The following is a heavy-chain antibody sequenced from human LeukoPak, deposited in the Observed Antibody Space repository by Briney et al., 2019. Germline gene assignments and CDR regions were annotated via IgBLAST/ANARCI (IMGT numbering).Heavy chain of an antibody. D-gene: IGHD2-2*01. Sequence: PSETLSLTCAVSGYSISSGYYWGWIRQPPGKGLEWIASMYHSGSTYYNPSLKSRVTISVDTSKNQFSLKLSSVTAADTAVYYCAKNCSSTSCYWNDAFDIWGQGPMVTVSS. V-gene: IGHV4-38-2*01. CDR2: MYHSGST. CDR1: GYSISSGYY. CDR3: AKNCSSTSCYWNDAFDI. J-gene: IGHJ3*02.